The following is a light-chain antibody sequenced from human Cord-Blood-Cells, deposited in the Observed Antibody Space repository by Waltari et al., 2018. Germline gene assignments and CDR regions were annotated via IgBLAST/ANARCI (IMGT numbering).Light chain of an antibody. V-gene: IGKV3-15*01. CDR1: QSVSSN. Sequence: EIVMTQSPATLSLSLGERATLSCRASQSVSSNLAWYQQKPGQAPRLLIYGASTRATGIPARFSGSGAETEFTLCISSLQSEDFAVYYCQEYNNWPPWTFGQGTKVEIK. J-gene: IGKJ1*01. CDR3: QEYNNWPPWT. CDR2: GAS.